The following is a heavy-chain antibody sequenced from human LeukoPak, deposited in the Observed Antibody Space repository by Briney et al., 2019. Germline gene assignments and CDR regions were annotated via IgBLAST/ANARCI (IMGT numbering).Heavy chain of an antibody. V-gene: IGHV3-23*01. Sequence: GGSLRLSCAASVFTFSSYAMTWVRQAPGKGLEWVSAISGSGGSTYYADSVKGRFTISRDNSKNTLYLQMNSLRSEDTAVYYCAKDLLPGGVQHWGQGTLVTVSS. CDR3: AKDLLPGGVQH. CDR1: VFTFSSYA. CDR2: ISGSGGST. D-gene: IGHD4-17*01. J-gene: IGHJ1*01.